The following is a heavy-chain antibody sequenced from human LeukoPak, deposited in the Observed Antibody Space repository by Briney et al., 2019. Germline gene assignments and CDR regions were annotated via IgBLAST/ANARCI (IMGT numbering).Heavy chain of an antibody. D-gene: IGHD3-22*01. CDR3: AKHYYYDSSGHYYFDY. J-gene: IGHJ4*02. CDR1: GFTFSSYA. V-gene: IGHV3-23*01. CDR2: ISGSGGST. Sequence: GGSLRLSCAASGFTFSSYAMSWVRQAPGKGLEWVSAISGSGGSTYYADSVKGRFTISRDNSKNTLYLQMNSLRAEDTAVYYCAKHYYYDSSGHYYFDYWGQGTLVTVSS.